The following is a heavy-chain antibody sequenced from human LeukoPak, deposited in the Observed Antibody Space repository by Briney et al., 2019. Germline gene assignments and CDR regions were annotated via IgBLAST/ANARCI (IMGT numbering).Heavy chain of an antibody. CDR1: GGSISSSSYY. Sequence: PSETLSLTCTVSGGSISSSSYYWGWIRQPPGKGLEWIGRIYYSGSTYYNPSLKSRVTISVDTSKNQFSLKLSSVTAADTAVYYCARPSSGWSTYYFDYWGQGTLVTVSS. CDR2: IYYSGST. V-gene: IGHV4-39*01. CDR3: ARPSSGWSTYYFDY. J-gene: IGHJ4*02. D-gene: IGHD6-19*01.